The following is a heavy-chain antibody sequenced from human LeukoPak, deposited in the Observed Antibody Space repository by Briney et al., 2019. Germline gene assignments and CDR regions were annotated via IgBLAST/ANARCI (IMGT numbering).Heavy chain of an antibody. CDR1: RFTISSNY. CDR3: ARLALYCSSTSCYIFRT. CDR2: ISGSGGST. D-gene: IGHD2-2*02. J-gene: IGHJ4*02. Sequence: GGSLRLSCAASRFTISSNYISWVRQAPGKGLEWVSAISGSGGSTYYADSVKGRFTISRDNSKNTLYLQLNSLRAEDTAVYYCARLALYCSSTSCYIFRTWGQGALVTVSS. V-gene: IGHV3-23*01.